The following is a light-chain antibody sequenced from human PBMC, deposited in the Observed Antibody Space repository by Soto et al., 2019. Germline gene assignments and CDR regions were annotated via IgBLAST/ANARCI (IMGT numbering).Light chain of an antibody. CDR2: KES. J-gene: IGKJ1*01. CDR1: QTISSC. CDR3: QHYNSYSVA. V-gene: IGKV1-5*03. Sequence: DIQMTQSPSTLSGSVGDIVTITCRASQTISSCLAWYQQKPGKAPKLLIYKESTLKSGVPSRFSGSGSGTEFTLTISSLQPDDFATYYCQHYNSYSVAFGQGTNVEIK.